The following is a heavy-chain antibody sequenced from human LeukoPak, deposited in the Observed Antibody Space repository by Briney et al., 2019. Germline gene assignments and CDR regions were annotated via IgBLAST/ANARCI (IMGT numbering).Heavy chain of an antibody. CDR2: ISGSGGST. J-gene: IGHJ5*02. CDR1: GFTLGSYG. D-gene: IGHD6-25*01. Sequence: AGGSLRLSCAASGFTLGSYGMSWVRQAPGKGLEWVSAISGSGGSTYYADSVKGRFTISRDNSKNTLYLQMNSLRAEDTAVYYCAREKVPGVVYSSGPAGFDPWGQGTLVTVSS. V-gene: IGHV3-23*01. CDR3: AREKVPGVVYSSGPAGFDP.